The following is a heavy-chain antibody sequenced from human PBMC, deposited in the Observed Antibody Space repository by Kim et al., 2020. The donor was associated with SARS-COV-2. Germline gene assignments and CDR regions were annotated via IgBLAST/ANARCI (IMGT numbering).Heavy chain of an antibody. J-gene: IGHJ6*02. CDR3: ARNYGSGSYYLGEGGSGMDV. D-gene: IGHD3-10*01. Sequence: GESLKISCKGSGYSFTSYWISWVRQMPGKGLEWMGRIDPSDSYTNYSPSFQGHVTISADKSISTAYLQWSSLKASDTAMYYCARNYGSGSYYLGEGGSGMDVWGQGTTVTVSS. CDR2: IDPSDSYT. V-gene: IGHV5-10-1*01. CDR1: GYSFTSYW.